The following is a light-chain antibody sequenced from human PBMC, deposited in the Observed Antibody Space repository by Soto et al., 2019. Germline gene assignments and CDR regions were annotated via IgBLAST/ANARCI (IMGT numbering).Light chain of an antibody. V-gene: IGLV2-14*03. Sequence: QSVLTQAASVSGSPGQSITISCTGTSSDVGGYNYVSWYQQHPGKAPKLVIYDVFTRPSGVSNRFSGSKSGNTASLTISALQVEDEADYYCTSWTSTSTYGFGSGTKVTVL. J-gene: IGLJ1*01. CDR2: DVF. CDR1: SSDVGGYNY. CDR3: TSWTSTSTYG.